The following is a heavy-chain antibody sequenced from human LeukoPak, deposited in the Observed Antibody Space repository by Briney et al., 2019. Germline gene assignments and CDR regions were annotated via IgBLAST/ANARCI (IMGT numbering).Heavy chain of an antibody. V-gene: IGHV4-39*07. Sequence: PSETLSLTCTVSGGSISDSTYYWGWIRQPPGKGLEWIASIYYSGDTYYTPSLKSRVTISVDTSKNQFSLKVTSVTAADTAVYFCARVMVTIEMGTWNWYFDLWGRGTLVPVSS. CDR1: GGSISDSTYY. D-gene: IGHD2-21*02. J-gene: IGHJ2*01. CDR2: IYYSGDT. CDR3: ARVMVTIEMGTWNWYFDL.